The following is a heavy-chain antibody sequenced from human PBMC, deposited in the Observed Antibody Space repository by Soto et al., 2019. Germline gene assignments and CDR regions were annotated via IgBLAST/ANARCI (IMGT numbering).Heavy chain of an antibody. CDR2: ISSSGSTI. Sequence: EVQLVESGGGLVQPGGSLRLSCAASGFTFSSYEMNWVRQAPGKGLEWVSYISSSGSTIYYADSVKGRFTISRDNAKNSLYLQMNSLRAEDTAVYYCARVGAYCTNGVCYTNWLDPWGQGTLVTVSS. CDR3: ARVGAYCTNGVCYTNWLDP. D-gene: IGHD2-8*01. CDR1: GFTFSSYE. V-gene: IGHV3-48*03. J-gene: IGHJ5*02.